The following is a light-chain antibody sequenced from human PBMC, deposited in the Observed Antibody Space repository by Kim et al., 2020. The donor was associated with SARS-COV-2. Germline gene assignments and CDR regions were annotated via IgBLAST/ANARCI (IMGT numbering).Light chain of an antibody. CDR2: GAS. Sequence: PGEIVTLSCRASQSVSSSYLTWYQQKPGQAPRLLIYGASTRATSIPARFSGSGSGTDFTLTISSLQPEDFAVYYCQQDYNLPPITFGQGTRLEIK. J-gene: IGKJ5*01. CDR3: QQDYNLPPIT. V-gene: IGKV3D-7*01. CDR1: QSVSSSY.